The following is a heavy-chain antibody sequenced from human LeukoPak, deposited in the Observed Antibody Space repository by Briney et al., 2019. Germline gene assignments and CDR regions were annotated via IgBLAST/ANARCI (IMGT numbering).Heavy chain of an antibody. CDR3: AREVRYYDSSGYRQGVYFDC. CDR2: ISSGSSYI. D-gene: IGHD3-22*01. V-gene: IGHV3-21*01. Sequence: PGGSLRLSCAASGFTFSSYSMNWVRQAPGKGLEWVSSISSGSSYIYFADSLKGRFTISRDNAKNSLYLQMNSLRAEDTAVYYCAREVRYYDSSGYRQGVYFDCWGQGTLVTVSS. CDR1: GFTFSSYS. J-gene: IGHJ4*02.